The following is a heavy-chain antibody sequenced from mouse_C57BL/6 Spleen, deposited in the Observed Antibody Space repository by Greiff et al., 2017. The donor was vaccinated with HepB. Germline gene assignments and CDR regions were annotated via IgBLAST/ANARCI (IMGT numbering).Heavy chain of an antibody. CDR3: ARDGYPDWYFDV. CDR2: ISAGGSYT. D-gene: IGHD2-2*01. Sequence: EVKLQESGGGLVKPGGSLKLSCAASGFTFSSYAMSWVRQTPEKRLEWVATISAGGSYTYYPDNVKGRFTISRDNAKNNLYLQMSHLKSEDTAMYYCARDGYPDWYFDVWGTGTTVTVSS. V-gene: IGHV5-4*01. J-gene: IGHJ1*03. CDR1: GFTFSSYA.